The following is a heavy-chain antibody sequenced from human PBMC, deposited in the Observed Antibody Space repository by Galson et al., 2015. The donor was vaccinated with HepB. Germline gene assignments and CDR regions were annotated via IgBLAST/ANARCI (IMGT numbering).Heavy chain of an antibody. V-gene: IGHV3-23*01. J-gene: IGHJ4*02. CDR2: ISGSGGST. D-gene: IGHD2-21*02. CDR3: AKDRTVVTTPDY. CDR1: GFTFTNYA. Sequence: SLRLSCAASGFTFTNYAMSWVRQAPGKGLEWVSGISGSGGSTYYADSVKGRFTISRDNSKNTLCLQMNSLRAEDTAVYYCAKDRTVVTTPDYWGQGTLVTVSS.